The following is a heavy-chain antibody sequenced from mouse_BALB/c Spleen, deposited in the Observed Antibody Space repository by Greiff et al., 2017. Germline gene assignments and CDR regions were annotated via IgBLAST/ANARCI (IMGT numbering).Heavy chain of an antibody. CDR1: GYSFTGYF. Sequence: EVQLQQSGPELVKPGASVKISCKASGYSFTGYFMNWVMQSHGKSLEWIGRINPYNGDTFYNQKFKGKATLTVDKSSSTAHMELRSLASEDSAVYYCARTERDAMDYWGQGTSVTVSS. CDR2: INPYNGDT. V-gene: IGHV1-20*02. CDR3: ARTERDAMDY. J-gene: IGHJ4*01.